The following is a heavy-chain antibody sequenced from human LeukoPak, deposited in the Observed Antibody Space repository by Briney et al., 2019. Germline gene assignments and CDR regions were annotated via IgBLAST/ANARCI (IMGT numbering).Heavy chain of an antibody. V-gene: IGHV3-30-3*01. CDR1: GFTFSSYA. CDR3: ARESSSLLWFGELSAGFDY. D-gene: IGHD3-10*01. CDR2: ISYDGSNK. Sequence: PGRSLRLSCAASGFTFSSYAMHWVRQAPGKGLEWVAVISYDGSNKYYADSVKGRFTISRDNSKNTLYLQMNSLRAEVTAVYYCARESSSLLWFGELSAGFDYWGQGTLVTVSS. J-gene: IGHJ4*02.